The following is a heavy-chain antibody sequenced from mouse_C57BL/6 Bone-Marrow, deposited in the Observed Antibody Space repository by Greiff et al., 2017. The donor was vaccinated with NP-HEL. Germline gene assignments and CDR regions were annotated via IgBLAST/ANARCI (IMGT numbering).Heavy chain of an antibody. D-gene: IGHD2-5*01. J-gene: IGHJ4*01. CDR2: IYPRSGNT. CDR3: ARSYYSNYVTQYYYAMDY. Sequence: QVQLQQSGAELASPGASVKLSCKASGYTFTSYGISWVKQRTGQGLEWIGEIYPRSGNTYYNEKFKGKATLTADKSSSTAYMELRSLTSEDSAVYFCARSYYSNYVTQYYYAMDYWGQGTSVTVSS. V-gene: IGHV1-81*01. CDR1: GYTFTSYG.